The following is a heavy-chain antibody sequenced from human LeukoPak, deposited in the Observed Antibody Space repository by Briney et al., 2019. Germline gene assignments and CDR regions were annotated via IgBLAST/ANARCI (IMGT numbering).Heavy chain of an antibody. V-gene: IGHV1-58*01. Sequence: SVKVSCKASGFTFTSSAVQWLRQSREQRLEWIGWIVVGSGNTNYAQKFQERVTITRDMSTSTAYMELSSLRSEDTAVYYCAADRAGSAYCGGDCYSYWGQGTLVTVSS. CDR1: GFTFTSSA. CDR3: AADRAGSAYCGGDCYSY. CDR2: IVVGSGNT. J-gene: IGHJ4*02. D-gene: IGHD2-21*02.